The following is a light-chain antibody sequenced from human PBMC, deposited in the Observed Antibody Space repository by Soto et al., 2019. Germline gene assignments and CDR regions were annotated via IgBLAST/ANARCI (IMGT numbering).Light chain of an antibody. CDR3: QEAKSDSGT. CDR1: KSISSW. Sequence: DRQSSQNPPNSPVYVGDRVTFTCRPCKSISSWLAWYQQKPGKAPKHLIYNVASLESGVPSRFSGGGSGKEYNRDMSRRLPEDFATQHYQEAKSDSGTCDQGTKVDI. V-gene: IGKV1-5*01. CDR2: NVA. J-gene: IGKJ1*01.